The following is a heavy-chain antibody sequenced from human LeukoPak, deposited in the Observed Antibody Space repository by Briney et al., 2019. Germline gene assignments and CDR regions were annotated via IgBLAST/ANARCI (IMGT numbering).Heavy chain of an antibody. D-gene: IGHD3-10*01. Sequence: SETLSLTCTVSGGSIRSYYWGWVRQPPGKGLEWIGRIYTTGTTNYNPSLKSRLTLSVDTSKNQFSLTLTSVGAADTAIYYCARQRYTASYYFLAYWSPGSLVTVPS. CDR3: ARQRYTASYYFLAY. V-gene: IGHV4-4*07. J-gene: IGHJ4*02. CDR1: GGSIRSYY. CDR2: IYTTGTT.